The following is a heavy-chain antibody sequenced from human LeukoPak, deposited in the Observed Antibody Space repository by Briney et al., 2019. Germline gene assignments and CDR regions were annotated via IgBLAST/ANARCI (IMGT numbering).Heavy chain of an antibody. V-gene: IGHV4-39*07. CDR1: GGSISSSSYY. Sequence: PSETLSLTCTVSGGSISSSSYYWGWIRQPPGKGLEWIGSIYYSGSTYYNPSLKSRVTISVDKSKNQFSLKLSSVTAADTAVYYCAREGAYCGGDCYSNWFDPWGQGTLVTVSS. D-gene: IGHD2-21*02. CDR3: AREGAYCGGDCYSNWFDP. J-gene: IGHJ5*02. CDR2: IYYSGST.